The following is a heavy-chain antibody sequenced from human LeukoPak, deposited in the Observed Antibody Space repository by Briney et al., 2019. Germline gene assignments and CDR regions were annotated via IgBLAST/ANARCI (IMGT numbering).Heavy chain of an antibody. CDR3: ARGDLGRRGYSYGVDY. D-gene: IGHD5-18*01. Sequence: GASVKVSCKASGGTFSSYAISWVRQAPGQGLEWMGGIIPTFGTANYAQKFQGRVTITADESTSTAYTELSSLRSEDTAVYYCARGDLGRRGYSYGVDYWGQGTLVTVSS. CDR2: IIPTFGTA. CDR1: GGTFSSYA. J-gene: IGHJ4*02. V-gene: IGHV1-69*13.